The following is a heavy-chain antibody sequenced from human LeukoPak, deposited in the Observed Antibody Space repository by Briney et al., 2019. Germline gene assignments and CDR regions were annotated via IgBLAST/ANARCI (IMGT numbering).Heavy chain of an antibody. V-gene: IGHV4-38-2*02. Sequence: SETLSLTCIVSGYSISTGYYWGWIRQPPGKGLEWIGNIHHSGSTNYNPSLKSRVTMSVDTSKNQFSLKLSSVTAADTAVYYCARTDIVVVPAAYYFDYWGQGTLVTVSS. J-gene: IGHJ4*02. CDR3: ARTDIVVVPAAYYFDY. CDR2: IHHSGST. CDR1: GYSISTGYY. D-gene: IGHD2-2*01.